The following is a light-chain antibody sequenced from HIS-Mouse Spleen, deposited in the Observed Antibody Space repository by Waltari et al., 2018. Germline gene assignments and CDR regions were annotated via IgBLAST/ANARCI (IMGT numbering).Light chain of an antibody. V-gene: IGLV2-14*01. J-gene: IGLJ1*01. CDR1: SSDVGGYHY. CDR2: EVS. Sequence: QSALTQPASVSGSPAQSITISCTGTSSDVGGYHYVHWYQQHPGKAPKLMIYEVSNRPSGVSNRFSGSKSGNTASLTISGLQAEDEADYYCSSYTSSSTLDVFGTGTKVTVL. CDR3: SSYTSSSTLDV.